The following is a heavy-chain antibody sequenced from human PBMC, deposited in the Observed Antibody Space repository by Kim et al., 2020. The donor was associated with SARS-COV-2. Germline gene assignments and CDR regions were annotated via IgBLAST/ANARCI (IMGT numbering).Heavy chain of an antibody. V-gene: IGHV1-69*02. CDR1: GGTFSSYT. CDR2: IIPILGIA. Sequence: SVKVSCKASGGTFSSYTISWVRQAPGQGLEWMGRIIPILGIANYAQKFQGRVTITADKSTSTAYMELSSLRSEDTAVYYCAGGWFGEQGAFDYWGQGTLVTVSS. D-gene: IGHD3-10*01. CDR3: AGGWFGEQGAFDY. J-gene: IGHJ4*02.